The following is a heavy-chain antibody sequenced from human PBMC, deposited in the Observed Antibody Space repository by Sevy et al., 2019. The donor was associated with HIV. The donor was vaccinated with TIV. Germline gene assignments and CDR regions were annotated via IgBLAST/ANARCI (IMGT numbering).Heavy chain of an antibody. CDR1: GGSFSGYY. CDR3: ARHCGSTSCSHAFDI. CDR2: INNSGST. J-gene: IGHJ3*02. D-gene: IGHD2-2*01. V-gene: IGHV4-34*01. Sequence: SETLSLTCAVNGGSFSGYYWSWIRQPPGKGLEWIGEINNSGSTNYNPSLKSRVTISVDTSKNQFSLKLSPVTAADTAVYCCARHCGSTSCSHAFDIWGQGTMVTVSS.